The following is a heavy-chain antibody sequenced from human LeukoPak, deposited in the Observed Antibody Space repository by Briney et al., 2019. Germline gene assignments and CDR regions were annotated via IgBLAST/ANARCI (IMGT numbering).Heavy chain of an antibody. Sequence: SETLSLTCTVSGGSVSSGSYYWSWIRQPPGKGLEWIGYIYYSGSTNYNPSLKSRVTISVDTSKNQFSLKLSSVTAADTAVYYCAREQLVPGFDYWGQGTLVTVSS. V-gene: IGHV4-61*01. CDR3: AREQLVPGFDY. CDR1: GGSVSSGSYY. J-gene: IGHJ4*02. CDR2: IYYSGST. D-gene: IGHD6-6*01.